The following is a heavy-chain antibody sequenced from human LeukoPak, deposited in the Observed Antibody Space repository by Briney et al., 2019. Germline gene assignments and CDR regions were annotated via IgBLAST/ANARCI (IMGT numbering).Heavy chain of an antibody. J-gene: IGHJ4*02. V-gene: IGHV3-30-3*01. CDR3: ARGGSDYGPFNY. CDR1: GFTFSSYA. D-gene: IGHD4-17*01. Sequence: GGSLRLSCAASGFTFSSYAMHWVRQAPGKGLEWVAVISYDGSNKYYADSVKGRFTISRDNSKNTLYLRMNSLRAEDTAVYYCARGGSDYGPFNYWGQGTLVTVSS. CDR2: ISYDGSNK.